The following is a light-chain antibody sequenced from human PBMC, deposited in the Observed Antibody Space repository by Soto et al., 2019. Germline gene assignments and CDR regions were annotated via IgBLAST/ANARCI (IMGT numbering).Light chain of an antibody. CDR2: DVN. J-gene: IGLJ1*01. V-gene: IGLV2-14*03. Sequence: QSALTRAAYGTGSARGAIGISCTGTSSDVGSYNSVSWYQQYPGKAPKLMIHDVNNRPSGISDRFSGSKSGNTASLTISGLQAEDEADYYCSSFTSSTSYVFGTGTKVTVL. CDR1: SSDVGSYNS. CDR3: SSFTSSTSYV.